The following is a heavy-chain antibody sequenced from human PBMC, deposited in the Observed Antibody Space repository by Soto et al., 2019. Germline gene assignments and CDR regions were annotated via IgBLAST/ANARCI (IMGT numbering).Heavy chain of an antibody. D-gene: IGHD6-13*01. V-gene: IGHV3-23*01. CDR2: ITDTGIDT. CDR3: AKGSADGRPYYFDY. J-gene: IGHJ4*02. CDR1: GFTFRSYA. Sequence: GGSLRLSCAASGFTFRSYAMSWVRQTPGKGLEWVAAITDTGIDTYHADSVKGRFSISRDNSENTLHLQMSSLKAEGTAIYYCAKGSADGRPYYFDYWGQGTLVTVSS.